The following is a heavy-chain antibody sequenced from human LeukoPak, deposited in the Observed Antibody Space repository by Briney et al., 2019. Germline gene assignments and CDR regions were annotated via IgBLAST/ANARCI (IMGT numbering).Heavy chain of an antibody. CDR3: ARHARYYYDSSGSNDY. Sequence: GESLKISCEASGYSFTSYWIGWVRQMPGKGLEWMGIIYPGDSDTRYSPSFQGQVTISADKSISTAYLQWSSLKASDTAMYYCARHARYYYDSSGSNDYWGQGTLVTVSS. J-gene: IGHJ4*02. CDR2: IYPGDSDT. CDR1: GYSFTSYW. V-gene: IGHV5-51*01. D-gene: IGHD3-22*01.